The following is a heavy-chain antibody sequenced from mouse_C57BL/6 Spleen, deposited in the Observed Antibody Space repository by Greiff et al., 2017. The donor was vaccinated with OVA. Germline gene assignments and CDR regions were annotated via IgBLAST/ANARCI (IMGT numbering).Heavy chain of an antibody. D-gene: IGHD2-3*01. CDR2: INPSTGGT. CDR1: GYSFTGYY. V-gene: IGHV1-43*01. Sequence: EVMLVESGPELVKPGASVKISCKASGYSFTGYYMHWVKQSSEKSLEWIGEINPSTGGTSYNQKFKGKATLTVDKSSSTAYMQLKSLTSEDSAVYYCARSRGWLLLYAMDYWGQGTSVTVSS. CDR3: ARSRGWLLLYAMDY. J-gene: IGHJ4*01.